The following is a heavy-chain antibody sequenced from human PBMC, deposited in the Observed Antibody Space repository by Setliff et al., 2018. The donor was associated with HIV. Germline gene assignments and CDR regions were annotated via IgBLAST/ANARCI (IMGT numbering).Heavy chain of an antibody. V-gene: IGHV3-21*01. CDR1: GFTFSSYT. CDR3: ARDQVAVDSVARWRKEYCMAV. D-gene: IGHD5-12*01. CDR2: ISSSSYYI. Sequence: GGSLRLSCAASGFTFSSYTMNWVRQAPGKGLEWVSSISSSSYYIYYTDAVKGRFTISRDNAKNSLFLQMNSLRAEDTAVYYCARDQVAVDSVARWRKEYCMAVWGKGTTVTVSS. J-gene: IGHJ6*03.